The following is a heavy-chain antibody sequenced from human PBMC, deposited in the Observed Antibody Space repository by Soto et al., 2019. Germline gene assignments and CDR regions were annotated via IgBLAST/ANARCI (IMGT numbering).Heavy chain of an antibody. CDR2: IYYSGRT. CDR1: GDSISSSRYY. V-gene: IGHV4-39*01. CDR3: AKGNITGWTSYFDY. J-gene: IGHJ4*01. D-gene: IGHD6-19*01. Sequence: SETLSLTCTVSGDSISSSRYYWGWIRQPPGKGLAWIGTIYYSGRTYYNPSLKSRVTISADTSKNQFSLQLSSVTVSVTAFYYCAKGNITGWTSYFDYWGHGTLVTVSS.